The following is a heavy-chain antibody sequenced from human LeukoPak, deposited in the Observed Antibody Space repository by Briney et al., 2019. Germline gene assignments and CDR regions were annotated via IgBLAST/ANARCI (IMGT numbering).Heavy chain of an antibody. J-gene: IGHJ5*02. CDR3: ARNGRDSSSWYHHTYYNWFDP. D-gene: IGHD6-13*01. CDR1: GGSISSSSYY. CDR2: IYYSGST. Sequence: SETLSLTCTVSGGSISSSSYYWGWIRQPPGKGLEWIGSIYYSGSTYYNPSLKSRVTISVDTSKNQFSLKLSSVTAADTAVYYCARNGRDSSSWYHHTYYNWFDPWGQGTLVTVSS. V-gene: IGHV4-39*07.